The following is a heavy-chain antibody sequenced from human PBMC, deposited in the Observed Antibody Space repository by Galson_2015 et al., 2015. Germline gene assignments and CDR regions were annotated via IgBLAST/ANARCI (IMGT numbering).Heavy chain of an antibody. CDR3: ARRGCSGSTCYEFDF. CDR1: GDSVSSNSAA. CDR2: TYYRSKWYS. J-gene: IGHJ4*02. Sequence: CAISGDSVSSNSAAWNWIRQSPSRGLEWLGRTYYRSKWYSDYAPSVESRITVTPDTSKNHFSLQLNSVTPEDTAVYYCARRGCSGSTCYEFDFWGQGTLVTVSS. D-gene: IGHD2-15*01. V-gene: IGHV6-1*01.